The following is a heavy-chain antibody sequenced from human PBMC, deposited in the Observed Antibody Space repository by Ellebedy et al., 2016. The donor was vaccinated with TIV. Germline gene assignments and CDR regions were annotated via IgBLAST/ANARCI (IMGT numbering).Heavy chain of an antibody. CDR3: AREEWNGVDPGYYGMDV. D-gene: IGHD1-1*01. J-gene: IGHJ6*02. CDR1: GYTFTSYW. CDR2: INGDGSHT. V-gene: IGHV3-74*01. Sequence: GGSLRLSCAASGYTFTSYWMHWVRQAPGKGLVWVSHINGDGSHTIYADSVKGRFTISRDNAKNTLYLQMNSLRADDTAVYYCAREEWNGVDPGYYGMDVWGQGTTVTVYS.